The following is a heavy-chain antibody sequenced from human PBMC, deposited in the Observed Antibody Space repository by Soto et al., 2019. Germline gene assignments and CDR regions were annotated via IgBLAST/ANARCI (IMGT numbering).Heavy chain of an antibody. J-gene: IGHJ4*02. CDR3: ARAGGWLRGYFDY. Sequence: SETLSLTCTVSGGSISSGDYYWSWIRQPPGKGLEWIGYIYYSGSTYYNPSLKSRVTISVDTSKNQFSLKLSSVTAADTAVYYCARAGGWLRGYFDYWGQGTLVTVSS. D-gene: IGHD3-10*01. CDR2: IYYSGST. CDR1: GGSISSGDYY. V-gene: IGHV4-30-4*01.